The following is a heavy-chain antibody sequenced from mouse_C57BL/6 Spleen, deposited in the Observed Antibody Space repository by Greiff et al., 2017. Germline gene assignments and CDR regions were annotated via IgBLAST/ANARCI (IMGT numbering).Heavy chain of an antibody. V-gene: IGHV1-64*01. CDR2: IHPNSGST. CDR1: GYTFTSYW. Sequence: QVQLQQPGAELVKPGASVKLSCKASGYTFTSYWMHWVKQRPGQGLEWIGMIHPNSGSTNYNEKFKSKATLTVDKSSSTAYMQLSSLTSEDSAVYYCARDLPFITTVVADYAMDYWGQGTSVTVSS. CDR3: ARDLPFITTVVADYAMDY. J-gene: IGHJ4*01. D-gene: IGHD1-1*01.